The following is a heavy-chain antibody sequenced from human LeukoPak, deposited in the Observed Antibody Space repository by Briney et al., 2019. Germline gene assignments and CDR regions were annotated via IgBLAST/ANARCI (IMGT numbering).Heavy chain of an antibody. J-gene: IGHJ6*03. D-gene: IGHD6-19*01. CDR2: INHRGST. V-gene: IGHV4-34*01. CDR3: ARRSTVAGYYYYYMDV. Sequence: SETLSLTHAVYGGSISSYYWSWIRQPPGKGLEWRGEINHRGSTNYNPSLKSRATISEDTPKKQFSLKLSSVTAADPAVYYCARRSTVAGYYYYYMDVWGKGTTVTISS. CDR1: GGSISSYY.